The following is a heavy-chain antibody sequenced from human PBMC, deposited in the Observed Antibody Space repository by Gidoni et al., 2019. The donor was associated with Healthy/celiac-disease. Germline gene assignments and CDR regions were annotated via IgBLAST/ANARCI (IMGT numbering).Heavy chain of an antibody. CDR3: ARDGSMVRGVIIGSNWFDP. V-gene: IGHV3-7*01. CDR1: GFTFSSHW. CDR2: IKQDGSEK. D-gene: IGHD3-10*01. Sequence: EVQLVESGGGLVQPGGSLRRSCAASGFTFSSHWMSWVRQAPGKGLEWVANIKQDGSEKYYVDSVKGRFTISRDNAKNSLYLQMNSLRAEDTAVYYCARDGSMVRGVIIGSNWFDPWGQGTLVTVSS. J-gene: IGHJ5*02.